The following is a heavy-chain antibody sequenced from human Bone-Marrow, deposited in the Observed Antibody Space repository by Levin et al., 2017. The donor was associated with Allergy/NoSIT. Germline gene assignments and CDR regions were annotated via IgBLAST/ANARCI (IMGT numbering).Heavy chain of an antibody. V-gene: IGHV3-23*01. Sequence: GSLRLSCAASGFTFSSYAMSWVRQAPGKGLEWVSAISGSGGSTYYADSVKGRFTISRDNSKNTLYLQMNSLRAEDTAVYYCAKDAHNYYDSGGYYWDYWGQGTLVTVSS. D-gene: IGHD3-22*01. CDR3: AKDAHNYYDSGGYYWDY. CDR1: GFTFSSYA. CDR2: ISGSGGST. J-gene: IGHJ4*02.